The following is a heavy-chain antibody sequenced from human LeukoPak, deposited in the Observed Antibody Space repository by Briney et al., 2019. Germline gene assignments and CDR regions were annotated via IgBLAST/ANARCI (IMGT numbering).Heavy chain of an antibody. V-gene: IGHV3-30-3*01. D-gene: IGHD6-13*01. CDR2: ISYDGSNK. J-gene: IGHJ4*02. Sequence: GGSLRLSGASSGFTFSSYVMHWVRDAPGKGVEWATVISYDGSNKYYADSVKGRFTISRDNSKNTLYLQMNSLRAEDTAVYYCARSRIAAASIGYYFDYWGQGTLVTVSS. CDR3: ARSRIAAASIGYYFDY. CDR1: GFTFSSYV.